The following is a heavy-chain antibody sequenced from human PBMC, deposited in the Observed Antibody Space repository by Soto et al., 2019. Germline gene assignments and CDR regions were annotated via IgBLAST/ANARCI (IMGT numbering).Heavy chain of an antibody. D-gene: IGHD2-15*01. Sequence: EVQLFESGGGLVEPGESLRLSCAASGFIFKDFAMSWVRQAPGKGLEWVSTLTTSDDIMYSDDSVMGRFTISRDNSANTLFLQMSSLRGDDTATYYCTKGDSSGYFDPSAGYSTPDHWGQGTLVTFSA. V-gene: IGHV3-23*01. CDR3: TKGDSSGYFDPSAGYSTPDH. CDR2: LTTSDDIM. CDR1: GFIFKDFA. J-gene: IGHJ5*02.